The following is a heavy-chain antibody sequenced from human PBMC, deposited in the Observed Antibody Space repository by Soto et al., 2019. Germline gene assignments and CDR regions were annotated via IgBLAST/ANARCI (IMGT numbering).Heavy chain of an antibody. CDR2: INPNSGNT. V-gene: IGHV1-2*02. Sequence: ASVKVSCKASGYTFTGYYMPWVRQAPGQGLEWMGWINPNSGNTNYAQKLQGRVTLTTDTSTSTAYMELRSLRSDDTAVYYCARDDCSGGSCYFDYWGQGTLVTVSS. J-gene: IGHJ4*02. D-gene: IGHD2-15*01. CDR3: ARDDCSGGSCYFDY. CDR1: GYTFTGYY.